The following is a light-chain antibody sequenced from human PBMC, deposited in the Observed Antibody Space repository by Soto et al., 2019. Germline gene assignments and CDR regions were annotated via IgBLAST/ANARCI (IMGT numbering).Light chain of an antibody. CDR3: QQSYSTPPWT. V-gene: IGKV1-39*01. Sequence: DIQMPQSPSSLSASVGDRATLTCRASQSISSYLDWYHQTPGQAPSLLIYAAARFQSRVPSRVSGSGAETDVTLTISRRQPEDFATYFCQQSYSTPPWTFGQGTKGDI. CDR1: QSISSY. CDR2: AAA. J-gene: IGKJ1*01.